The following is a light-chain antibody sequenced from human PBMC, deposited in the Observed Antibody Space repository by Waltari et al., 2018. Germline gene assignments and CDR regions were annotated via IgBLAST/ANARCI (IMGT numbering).Light chain of an antibody. CDR1: QGISSY. V-gene: IGKV1-17*01. Sequence: DIQMTQSPSSLSASVGDTVTITCRASQGISSYLNWFQQKPGKAPKLLIYAATTLQSGVPSRFSGSGSGTEFTLTISRLQPEDFAAYYCLHHNSYPRTFGQGTKVEIK. J-gene: IGKJ1*01. CDR2: AAT. CDR3: LHHNSYPRT.